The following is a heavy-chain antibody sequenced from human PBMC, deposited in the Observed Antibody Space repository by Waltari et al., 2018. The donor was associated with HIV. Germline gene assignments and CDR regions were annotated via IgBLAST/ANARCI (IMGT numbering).Heavy chain of an antibody. CDR1: GDRFTTSF. CDR3: ARGEDISLTHLPPGFRLEF. D-gene: IGHD5-12*01. J-gene: IGHJ4*01. Sequence: QTLLLQSASQVKTPGASVTLSCKVSGDRFTTSFLYWLRQAPGKGFEWLGRINPDSGDTTYSQTFKTRVTMTRDTSSASTYMELTRLTSADTAIYFCARGEDISLTHLPPGFRLEFWGHGTLVTVSS. CDR2: INPDSGDT. V-gene: IGHV1-2*06.